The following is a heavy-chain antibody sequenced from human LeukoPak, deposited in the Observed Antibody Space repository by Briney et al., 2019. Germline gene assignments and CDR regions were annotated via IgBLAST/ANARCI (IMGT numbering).Heavy chain of an antibody. Sequence: ASVKVSCKASGYTFTGYYMHWVRQAPGQGLEWMGWINPNSGGTNYAQKFQGRVTMTRDTSISTAYMELSRLRSDDTAVCYCARVVPAATMAYDYWGQGTLVTVSS. D-gene: IGHD2-2*01. V-gene: IGHV1-2*02. CDR3: ARVVPAATMAYDY. CDR1: GYTFTGYY. CDR2: INPNSGGT. J-gene: IGHJ4*02.